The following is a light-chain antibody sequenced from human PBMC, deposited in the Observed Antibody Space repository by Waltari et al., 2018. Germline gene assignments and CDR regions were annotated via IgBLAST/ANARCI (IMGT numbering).Light chain of an antibody. V-gene: IGKV3-20*01. Sequence: EIVLTQSPGTLSLSPGERATLSCRASQRVSNNYLAWYQAKPGQAPRLLIYAVSHRATGSPDRFSGGGSGTDFTLTISRLEPEDFAVYYCQQYGGSPKYTFGQGTKLEIK. CDR2: AVS. CDR3: QQYGGSPKYT. CDR1: QRVSNNY. J-gene: IGKJ2*01.